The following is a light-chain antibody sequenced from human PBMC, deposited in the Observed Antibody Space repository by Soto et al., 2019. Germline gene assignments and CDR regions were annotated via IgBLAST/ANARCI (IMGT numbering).Light chain of an antibody. V-gene: IGKV3-20*01. CDR3: QQYGSSIPIT. J-gene: IGKJ5*01. CDR2: GAS. Sequence: EIVLTQSPATLSVSPGERATLSCLASQSVSSNLAWYQQKPGQSPRLFIYGASSRATGIPDRFSGSGSGTDFTLTISRLEPEDFAVYYCQQYGSSIPITFGQGTRLEIK. CDR1: QSVSSN.